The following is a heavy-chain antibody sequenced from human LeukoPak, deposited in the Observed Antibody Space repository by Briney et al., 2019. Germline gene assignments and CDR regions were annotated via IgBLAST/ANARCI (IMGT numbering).Heavy chain of an antibody. CDR3: AKGPPVFEVTKLGYYYMDV. V-gene: IGHV4-59*01. CDR2: MFYTGSI. J-gene: IGHJ6*03. D-gene: IGHD4-11*01. CDR1: GGSISSYY. Sequence: SETLSLTCTVSGGSISSYYWNWIRQPPGKGLEWIGCMFYTGSIHYSPSLRSRVTISVDTSRNQFSLNVRSVTAADTAVYYCAKGPPVFEVTKLGYYYMDVWDKGTAVTVSS.